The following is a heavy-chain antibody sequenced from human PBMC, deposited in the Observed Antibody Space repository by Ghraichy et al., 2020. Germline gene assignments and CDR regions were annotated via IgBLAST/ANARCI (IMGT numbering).Heavy chain of an antibody. Sequence: SETLSLTCTVSGGSISSGGYYWSWLRQHPGKGLECIGNIHYTGITYYNPSLKSRVTISMDTSKNRFSLNLRSVTAADTAVYYCARDFAGNYYFDFWGQGSLVTVSS. CDR1: GGSISSGGYY. J-gene: IGHJ4*02. V-gene: IGHV4-31*03. CDR2: IHYTGIT. CDR3: ARDFAGNYYFDF. D-gene: IGHD1-26*01.